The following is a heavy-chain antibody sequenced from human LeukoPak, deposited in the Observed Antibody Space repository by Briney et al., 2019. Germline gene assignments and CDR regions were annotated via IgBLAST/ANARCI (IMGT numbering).Heavy chain of an antibody. D-gene: IGHD4-23*01. CDR3: AKDRTVVTPLYYFDY. CDR1: GFTFSSYS. CDR2: ISSSSSYI. J-gene: IGHJ4*02. Sequence: GGSLRLSCAASGFTFSSYSMNWVRQAPGKGLEWVSSISSSSSYIYYADSVKGRFTISRDNAKNSLYLQMNSLRAEDTAVYYCAKDRTVVTPLYYFDYWGQGTLVTVSS. V-gene: IGHV3-21*01.